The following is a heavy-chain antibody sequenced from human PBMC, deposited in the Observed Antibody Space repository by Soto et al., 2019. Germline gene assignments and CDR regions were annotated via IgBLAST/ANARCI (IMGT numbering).Heavy chain of an antibody. CDR3: ARDWGLTGTAGPYYYYYGMDV. Sequence: SVKVSCKASVGTFSSYAISWVRQAPGQGLEWMGGIIPIFGTANYAQKFQGRVTITADESTSTAYMELSSLRSEDTAVYYCARDWGLTGTAGPYYYYYGMDVWGQGTTVTVSS. D-gene: IGHD1-20*01. CDR2: IIPIFGTA. V-gene: IGHV1-69*13. CDR1: VGTFSSYA. J-gene: IGHJ6*02.